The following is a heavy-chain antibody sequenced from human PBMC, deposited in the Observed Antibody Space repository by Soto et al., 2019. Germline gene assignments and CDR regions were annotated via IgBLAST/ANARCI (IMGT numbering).Heavy chain of an antibody. Sequence: QVQLQESGPGLVKPSQTLSLTCTVSGGSISSGDYYWSWIRQPPGKGLEWIGSIYYSGSTYYNPSLKGRVTNSVDTAKFQFAQKLTSVTAADTAVYYCASQHGSPYFDYWCQGTLVSVSS. CDR2: IYYSGST. CDR3: ASQHGSPYFDY. CDR1: GGSISSGDYY. J-gene: IGHJ4*02. D-gene: IGHD2-2*01. V-gene: IGHV4-30-4*01.